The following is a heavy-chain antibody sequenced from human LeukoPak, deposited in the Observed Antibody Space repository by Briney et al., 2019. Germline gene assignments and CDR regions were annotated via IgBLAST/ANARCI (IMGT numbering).Heavy chain of an antibody. V-gene: IGHV3-48*01. J-gene: IGHJ4*02. CDR1: GFTFSSYS. Sequence: GGSLRLSCAASGFTFSSYSMNWVRQAPGKGLEWVSYISSSSTIYYADSVKGRFTISRDNAKNSLYLQMNSLRAEDTAVYYCARGRYYGSGYVDFWGQGTLVTVSS. D-gene: IGHD3-10*01. CDR3: ARGRYYGSGYVDF. CDR2: ISSSSTI.